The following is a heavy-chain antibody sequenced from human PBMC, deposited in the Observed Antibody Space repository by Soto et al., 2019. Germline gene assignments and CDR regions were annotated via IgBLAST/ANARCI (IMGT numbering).Heavy chain of an antibody. CDR1: GFTFSSYA. V-gene: IGHV3-30-3*01. CDR3: ARDLYRLSSGYFDY. Sequence: GGSLRLSCAASGFTFSSYAMHWVRQVPGKGLEWVAVISYDGSNKYYADSVKGRFTISRDNSKNTLYLQMNSLRAEDTAVYYCARDLYRLSSGYFDYWGQGTLVTVSS. CDR2: ISYDGSNK. D-gene: IGHD6-25*01. J-gene: IGHJ4*02.